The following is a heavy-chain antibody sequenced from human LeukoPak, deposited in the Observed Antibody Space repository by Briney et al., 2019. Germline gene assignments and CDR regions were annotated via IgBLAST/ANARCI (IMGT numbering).Heavy chain of an antibody. CDR1: GGSVSSGGYY. Sequence: SETLSLTCAVSGGSVSSGGYYWSWIRQHPGNGLDWIGYIYYSGSTYYSPSLASRISISVDTSENQFSLKLSSVTAADTAVYYCARSRWSAYCGGDCYTVYFDYWGQGALVTVSS. D-gene: IGHD2-21*02. V-gene: IGHV4-31*11. CDR2: IYYSGST. J-gene: IGHJ4*02. CDR3: ARSRWSAYCGGDCYTVYFDY.